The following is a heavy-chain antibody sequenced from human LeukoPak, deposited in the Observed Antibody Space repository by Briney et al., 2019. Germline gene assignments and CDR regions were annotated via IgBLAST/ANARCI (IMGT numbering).Heavy chain of an antibody. CDR3: GRGYSYVIGPPDY. CDR1: GGSFSGYY. D-gene: IGHD5-18*01. J-gene: IGHJ4*02. CDR2: INHSGST. V-gene: IGHV4-34*01. Sequence: SETLSLTCAVYGGSFSGYYWSWIRQPPGKGLEWIGEINHSGSTNYNPSLKSRVTISVDTSKNQFSLKLSSVTAADTAVYYCGRGYSYVIGPPDYWGQGTLVTVSS.